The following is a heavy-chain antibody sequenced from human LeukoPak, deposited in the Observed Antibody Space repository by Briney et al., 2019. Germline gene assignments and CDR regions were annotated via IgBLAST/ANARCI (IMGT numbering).Heavy chain of an antibody. CDR2: IIPIFGTA. CDR3: ARDCSQWLVGAEYFQH. CDR1: GGTFSSYA. J-gene: IGHJ1*01. V-gene: IGHV1-69*05. D-gene: IGHD6-19*01. Sequence: SVKVSCKASGGTFSSYAISWVRQAPGQGLEWMGRIIPIFGTANYAQKFQGRVTITTDESTSTAYMELSSLRSEDTAVYYCARDCSQWLVGAEYFQHWGQGTLVTVSS.